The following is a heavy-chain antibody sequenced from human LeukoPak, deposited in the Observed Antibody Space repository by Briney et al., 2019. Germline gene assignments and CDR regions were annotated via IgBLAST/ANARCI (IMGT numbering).Heavy chain of an antibody. J-gene: IGHJ4*02. D-gene: IGHD2-8*01. Sequence: SVKVSCKASGGTFSSYAISWVRQAPGQGLEWMGGIIPIFGTANYAQKFQGRVTITTDESTSTAYMELSSLRSEDTAVYYCASPRGCTNGVCSYYFDYWGQGTLVTVSS. CDR1: GGTFSSYA. CDR3: ASPRGCTNGVCSYYFDY. V-gene: IGHV1-69*05. CDR2: IIPIFGTA.